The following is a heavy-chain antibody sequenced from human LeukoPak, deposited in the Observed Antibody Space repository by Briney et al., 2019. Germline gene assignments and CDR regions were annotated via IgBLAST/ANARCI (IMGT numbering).Heavy chain of an antibody. CDR2: IKQDGSEK. CDR1: GFSFRTNW. V-gene: IGHV3-7*01. CDR3: ARDIYYDSSGYYGSVY. Sequence: GGPLRLSCAASGFSFRTNWMNWIRQAPGKGLEWVANIKQDGSEKYYVDSVKGRFTISRDNAKNSLYLQMNSLRVEDTAVYYCARDIYYDSSGYYGSVYWGQGTLVTVSS. J-gene: IGHJ4*02. D-gene: IGHD3-22*01.